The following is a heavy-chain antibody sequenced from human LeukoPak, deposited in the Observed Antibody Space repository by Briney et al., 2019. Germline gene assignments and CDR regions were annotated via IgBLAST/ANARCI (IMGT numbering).Heavy chain of an antibody. CDR2: IYYSGST. CDR3: ARTSRDYYYGMDV. Sequence: SETLSLTCTVSGGSISSYYWSWIRQPPGKGLEWIGYIYYSGSTNYNPSIKSRVTISVDTSKNQFSLKLSSVTAADTAVYYCARTSRDYYYGMDVWGQGTTVTVSS. D-gene: IGHD5-24*01. CDR1: GGSISSYY. V-gene: IGHV4-59*08. J-gene: IGHJ6*02.